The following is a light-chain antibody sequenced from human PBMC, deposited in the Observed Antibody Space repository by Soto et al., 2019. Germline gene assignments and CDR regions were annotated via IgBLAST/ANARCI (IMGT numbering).Light chain of an antibody. CDR3: QSYDSSLGGMV. Sequence: QSVLTQPPSVSGAPGQRVTISCTGSSSNIGAGYDVHWYQQLPGTAPKLLIYGNSNRPSGVPDRFSGSKSGTSGSLAITGLQAEDEADYHCQSYDSSLGGMVFGGGTKLTVL. V-gene: IGLV1-40*01. J-gene: IGLJ2*01. CDR2: GNS. CDR1: SSNIGAGYD.